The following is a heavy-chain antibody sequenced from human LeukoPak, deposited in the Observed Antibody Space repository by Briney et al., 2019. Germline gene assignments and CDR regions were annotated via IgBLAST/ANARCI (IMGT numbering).Heavy chain of an antibody. CDR1: GYTFTYHY. CDR2: INPSNGDT. V-gene: IGHV1-46*01. D-gene: IGHD1-1*01. Sequence: ASVKVSCKASGYTFTYHYIHLVRQAPGQGLEWMGIINPSNGDTNYAQRFQGRVAMTRDTSTSTVYMELSSLDSEDTAVYYCARESDVGKDFDCWGQGTLVTVSS. CDR3: ARESDVGKDFDC. J-gene: IGHJ4*02.